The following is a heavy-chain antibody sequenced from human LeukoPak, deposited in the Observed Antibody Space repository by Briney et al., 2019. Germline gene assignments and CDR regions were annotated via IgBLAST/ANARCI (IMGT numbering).Heavy chain of an antibody. D-gene: IGHD2-15*01. Sequence: QPGGSLRLSCAASGFTFSSYSMNWVRQAPGKGLEWVSYISSSSSTIYCADSVKGRFTISRDNAKNSLYLQMNSLRAEDTAVYYCARDSHTRDSPDYYMDVWGKGTTVAVSS. CDR1: GFTFSSYS. CDR3: ARDSHTRDSPDYYMDV. V-gene: IGHV3-48*01. J-gene: IGHJ6*03. CDR2: ISSSSSTI.